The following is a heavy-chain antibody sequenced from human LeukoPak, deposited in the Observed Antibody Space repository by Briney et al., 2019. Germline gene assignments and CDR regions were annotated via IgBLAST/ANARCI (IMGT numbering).Heavy chain of an antibody. CDR3: ARGRYGWFDP. CDR1: GGSFSDYY. CDR2: INHSGSA. V-gene: IGHV4-34*01. Sequence: SETLSLTCAVYGGSFSDYYWSWIRQPPGKGLEWIGDINHSGSANYNPSLKSRVTISVDMSKNQFSLKLSSVTAADTAVYYCARGRYGWFDPWGQGTLVTVSS. D-gene: IGHD1-14*01. J-gene: IGHJ5*02.